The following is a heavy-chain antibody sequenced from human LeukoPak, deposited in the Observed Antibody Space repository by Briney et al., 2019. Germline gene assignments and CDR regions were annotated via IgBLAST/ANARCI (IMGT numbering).Heavy chain of an antibody. Sequence: PSETLSLTCAVYGGSFSGYYWSWIRQPPGKGLEWIGEINHSGSTNYNPSLKSRVTISVDTSKTQFSLKPSSVTAADTAVYYCARGFLQNYYGSGSYALSNWFDPWGQGTLVTVSS. V-gene: IGHV4-34*01. CDR3: ARGFLQNYYGSGSYALSNWFDP. J-gene: IGHJ5*02. D-gene: IGHD3-10*01. CDR2: INHSGST. CDR1: GGSFSGYY.